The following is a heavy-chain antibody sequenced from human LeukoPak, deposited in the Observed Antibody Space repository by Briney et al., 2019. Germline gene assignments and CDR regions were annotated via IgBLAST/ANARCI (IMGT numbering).Heavy chain of an antibody. J-gene: IGHJ4*02. V-gene: IGHV3-23*01. CDR1: GFTFSTYA. D-gene: IGHD3-22*01. Sequence: EGSLRLSCAASGFTFSTYAMSWVRQAPGKGLEWVSAISGSGGSTYYADSVKGRFTISRDNSKITLYLQMNSLRAEDTAVYYCANSRKYYDSSGYYYGGFDYWGQGTLVTVSS. CDR3: ANSRKYYDSSGYYYGGFDY. CDR2: ISGSGGST.